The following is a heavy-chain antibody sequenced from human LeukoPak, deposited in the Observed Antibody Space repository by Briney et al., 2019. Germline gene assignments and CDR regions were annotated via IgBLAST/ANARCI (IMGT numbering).Heavy chain of an antibody. CDR1: GGTFSSYA. D-gene: IGHD2-15*01. CDR2: IVPIFGTA. Sequence: ASVKVSCKASGGTFSSYAISWVRQAPGQGLEWMGGIVPIFGTANYAQKFQGRVTITADESTSTAYMELSSLRSEDTAVYYCARGDTPESDYWGQGTLVTVSS. CDR3: ARGDTPESDY. V-gene: IGHV1-69*01. J-gene: IGHJ4*02.